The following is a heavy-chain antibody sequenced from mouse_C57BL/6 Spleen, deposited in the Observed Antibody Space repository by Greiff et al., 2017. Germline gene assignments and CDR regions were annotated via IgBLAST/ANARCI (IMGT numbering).Heavy chain of an antibody. D-gene: IGHD1-1*01. V-gene: IGHV1-72*01. CDR3: ARQVVAKDYAMDY. Sequence: VQLQQPGPELVKPGASVKLSCKASGYTFTSYWMHWVKQRPGRGLEWIVRIDPNSGGTKYNEKFKSKATLTVDKPSSTAYMQLSSLTSEDSAVYYCARQVVAKDYAMDYWGQGTSVTVSS. CDR1: GYTFTSYW. J-gene: IGHJ4*01. CDR2: IDPNSGGT.